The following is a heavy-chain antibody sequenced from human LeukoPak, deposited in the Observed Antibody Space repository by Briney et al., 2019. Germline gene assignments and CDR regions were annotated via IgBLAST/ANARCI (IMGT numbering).Heavy chain of an antibody. CDR1: GGTFSSYA. Sequence: ASVKVSCKASGGTFSSYAMSWVRQAPGKGLEWVSAISGSGDSTYYGDSVKGRFTISRDNSKNTPYLQMNSLRAEDTAVYYCAKTRPLDSSSWSHGDYWGQGTLVTVSS. D-gene: IGHD6-13*01. CDR2: ISGSGDST. CDR3: AKTRPLDSSSWSHGDY. V-gene: IGHV3-23*01. J-gene: IGHJ4*02.